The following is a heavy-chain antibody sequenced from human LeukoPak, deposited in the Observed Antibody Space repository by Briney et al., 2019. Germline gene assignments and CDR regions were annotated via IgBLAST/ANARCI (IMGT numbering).Heavy chain of an antibody. D-gene: IGHD6-19*01. Sequence: SETLSLTCTVSGGSISSSRYYWGWIRQPPGKGLEWIGSIYYSGSTYYNPSLKSRVTISVDTSKNQFSLKLSSVTAADTAVYYCASLLIAVGFSGWGQGTLVTVSS. J-gene: IGHJ4*02. CDR1: GGSISSSRYY. V-gene: IGHV4-39*01. CDR3: ASLLIAVGFSG. CDR2: IYYSGST.